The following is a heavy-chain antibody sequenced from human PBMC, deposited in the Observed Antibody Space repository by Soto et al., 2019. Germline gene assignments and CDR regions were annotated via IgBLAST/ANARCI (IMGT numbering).Heavy chain of an antibody. CDR1: GFSFSNYA. CDR3: TRDPYGGSRYYFDS. Sequence: GGSLRLSCAASGFSFSNYAMHWVRQAPGKGLEWVAVIWYDGSNKYYADSVKGRFTISKDNSQNTLYLQMNSLRAEDTAVYYCTRDPYGGSRYYFDSWGRGTLVTVSS. CDR2: IWYDGSNK. V-gene: IGHV3-33*01. D-gene: IGHD1-26*01. J-gene: IGHJ4*02.